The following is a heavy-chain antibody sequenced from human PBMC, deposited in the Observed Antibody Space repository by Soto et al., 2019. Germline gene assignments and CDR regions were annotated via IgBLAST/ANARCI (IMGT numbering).Heavy chain of an antibody. CDR2: ISYDGNNK. CDR3: AKGGSGNYLTYYYYYGMDV. D-gene: IGHD3-22*01. CDR1: GFTFRNNG. J-gene: IGHJ6*02. V-gene: IGHV3-30*18. Sequence: GGSLRLYCEASGFTFRNNGMHWVRQVPGKGLEWVAVISYDGNNKYYADSVKGRFTISRDNSKNTVYLQMNNLRAEDTAMYYCAKGGSGNYLTYYYYYGMDVWGQGTTVTVSS.